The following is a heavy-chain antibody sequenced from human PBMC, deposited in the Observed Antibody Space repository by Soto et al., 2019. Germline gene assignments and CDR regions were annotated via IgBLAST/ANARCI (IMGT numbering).Heavy chain of an antibody. J-gene: IGHJ6*02. CDR3: ATFSDV. V-gene: IGHV5-10-1*01. Sequence: HGESLKISCNGSGYNFTNYLIIWVRQMPGKGLEWMGRIDPSDSYTKYSPSLQGHVTISADKSIGTAYLQWSRLKASDTAMYYCATFSDVWGQGTTVTVSS. CDR1: GYNFTNYL. CDR2: IDPSDSYT.